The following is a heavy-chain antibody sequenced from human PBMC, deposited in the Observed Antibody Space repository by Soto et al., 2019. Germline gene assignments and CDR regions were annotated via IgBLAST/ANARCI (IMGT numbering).Heavy chain of an antibody. J-gene: IGHJ3*01. V-gene: IGHV1-18*01. CDR1: GNTLITYG. Sequence: QIQLVQSGAEVMKPGASVKVSCKASGNTLITYGISRVRQAPGQGREWMGWICADKGNTQYAEKVQGRVTMATDTSTSTAYMELRNLRSDDTAVYYCAIDGADDDSGHWVGDSVLDVWGQGTMVTVSS. CDR2: ICADKGNT. CDR3: AIDGADDDSGHWVGDSVLDV. D-gene: IGHD3-22*01.